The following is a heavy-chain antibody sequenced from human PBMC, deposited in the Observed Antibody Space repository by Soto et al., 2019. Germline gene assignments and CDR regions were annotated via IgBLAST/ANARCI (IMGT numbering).Heavy chain of an antibody. D-gene: IGHD3-16*02. Sequence: SETLSLTCTVSGGSISSSSYYWGWIRQPPGKGLEWIGSIYYSGSTYYNPSLKSRVTISVDTSKNQFSLKLSSVTAADTAVYYCATDIWGSYRLHYYYYMDVWGKGTTVTVSS. CDR1: GGSISSSSYY. J-gene: IGHJ6*03. V-gene: IGHV4-39*01. CDR2: IYYSGST. CDR3: ATDIWGSYRLHYYYYMDV.